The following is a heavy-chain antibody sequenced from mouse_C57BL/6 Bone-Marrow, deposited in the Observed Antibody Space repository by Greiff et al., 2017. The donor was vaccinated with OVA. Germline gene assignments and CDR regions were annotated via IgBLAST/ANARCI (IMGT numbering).Heavy chain of an antibody. CDR1: GYTFTSYW. V-gene: IGHV1-64*01. D-gene: IGHD2-1*01. CDR3: ARKEGCYVNYVAY. CDR2: IHPNSGST. Sequence: QVQLQQSGAELVKPGASVKLSCKASGYTFTSYWMHWVKQRPGQGLEWIGMIHPNSGSTNYNEKFKSKATLTVDKSSSTAYMELRSLTSEDSAVYFCARKEGCYVNYVAYWGQRTLVTVSA. J-gene: IGHJ3*01.